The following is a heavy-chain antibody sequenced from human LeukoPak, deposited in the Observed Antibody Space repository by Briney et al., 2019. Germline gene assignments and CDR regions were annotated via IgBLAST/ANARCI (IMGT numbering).Heavy chain of an antibody. Sequence: ASVKVSCKTSGYPFTTYEINWVRQAAGQGLEWMGWVHPDTGYADYAQKFQGRVTMTSDTSISTAYMELSSLRSDDTAVYFCARGPRNDPWGQGALVTVSS. CDR2: VHPDTGYA. CDR1: GYPFTTYE. D-gene: IGHD1-14*01. CDR3: ARGPRNDP. V-gene: IGHV1-8*01. J-gene: IGHJ5*02.